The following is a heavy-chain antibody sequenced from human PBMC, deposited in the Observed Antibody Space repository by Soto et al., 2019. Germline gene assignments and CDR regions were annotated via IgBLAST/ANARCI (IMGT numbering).Heavy chain of an antibody. V-gene: IGHV5-51*01. J-gene: IGHJ3*02. CDR3: ARSYDSAILNAFDI. CDR1: GYSFTTHW. D-gene: IGHD3-10*01. CDR2: IYPGDSDT. Sequence: PGESLKISCQGSGYSFTTHWIGWVRQMPGKGLEWMGIIYPGDSDTTYSPSFQGQVTISADKSISTAYLQWSSLKASDTAMYFCARSYDSAILNAFDIWGQGTMVTVSS.